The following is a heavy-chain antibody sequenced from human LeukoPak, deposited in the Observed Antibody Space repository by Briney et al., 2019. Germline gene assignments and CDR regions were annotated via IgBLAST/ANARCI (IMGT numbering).Heavy chain of an antibody. Sequence: QSGGSLRLSCAASGFTFSSYWMSWVRQAPGKGLEWVANIKQDGSEKYYVDSVKGRFTISRDNAKNSLYLQMNSLRAEDTAVYYCARDQNSGYGNDAFDIWGQGTMVTVSS. CDR3: ARDQNSGYGNDAFDI. J-gene: IGHJ3*02. V-gene: IGHV3-7*03. CDR1: GFTFSSYW. D-gene: IGHD5-12*01. CDR2: IKQDGSEK.